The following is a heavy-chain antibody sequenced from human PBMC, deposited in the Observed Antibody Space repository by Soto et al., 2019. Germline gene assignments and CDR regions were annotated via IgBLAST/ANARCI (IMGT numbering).Heavy chain of an antibody. J-gene: IGHJ2*01. CDR1: GYTFTNXA. CDR3: ARGGSLYWYFDL. D-gene: IGHD1-26*01. V-gene: IGHV1-3*01. CDR2: INAGNGNT. Sequence: GASVKVSCSASGYTFTNXAMXWVRQAPGQRLEWMGWINAGNGNTKYSQKFQGRVTITRDTSASTAYMELSSLRSEDTAVYYCARGGSLYWYFDLWGRGTLVTVSS.